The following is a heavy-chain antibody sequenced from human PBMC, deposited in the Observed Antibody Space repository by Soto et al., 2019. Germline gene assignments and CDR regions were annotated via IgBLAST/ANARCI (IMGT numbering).Heavy chain of an antibody. Sequence: QVQLQESGPGLVKASQPLSLTCTVSGGSISSRSFDWTWIRQHPEKGLEWIGHVSYSGGTHYDPSLTTRFTISIDPSRSQFSLMLTATTAADTAVYFCARAHNFDSSGWPDGFDVWGQGTMVTVSS. V-gene: IGHV4-31*03. J-gene: IGHJ3*01. CDR1: GGSISSRSFD. CDR3: ARAHNFDSSGWPDGFDV. CDR2: VSYSGGT. D-gene: IGHD3-22*01.